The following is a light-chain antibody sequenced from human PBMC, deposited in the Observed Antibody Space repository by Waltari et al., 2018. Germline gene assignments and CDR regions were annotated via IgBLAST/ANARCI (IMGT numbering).Light chain of an antibody. CDR3: QQYHSWPPYT. CDR1: ENVATK. J-gene: IGKJ2*01. Sequence: CRASENVATKLAWFQQKPGQAPRLLIYGASTRAPGAPVRFSGSGSGTEVTLTITNLQFEDSALCFCQQYHSWPPYTFGQGTKLEIK. V-gene: IGKV3-15*01. CDR2: GAS.